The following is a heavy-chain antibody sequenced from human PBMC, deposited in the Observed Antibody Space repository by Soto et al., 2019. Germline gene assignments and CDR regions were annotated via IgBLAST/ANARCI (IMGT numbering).Heavy chain of an antibody. V-gene: IGHV4-59*01. CDR3: ARVGYYDSSGYYY. CDR2: IYYSGST. CDR1: CGSISSYY. D-gene: IGHD3-22*01. J-gene: IGHJ4*02. Sequence: SETLSLTCTVSCGSISSYYWSWIRQPPGKGLEWIGYIYYSGSTNYNPSLKSRVTISVDTSKNQFSLKLSSVTAADTAVYYCARVGYYDSSGYYYWGQGTLVTVSS.